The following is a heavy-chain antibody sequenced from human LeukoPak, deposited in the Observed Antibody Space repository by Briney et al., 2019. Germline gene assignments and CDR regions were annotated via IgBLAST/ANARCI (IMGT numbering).Heavy chain of an antibody. V-gene: IGHV4-59*08. D-gene: IGHD6-13*01. J-gene: IGHJ4*02. CDR2: IYYSGST. CDR3: ARGYSRFDY. Sequence: PSETLSLTCTVSGASISSYYWSWIRQPPRKGLEWIGYIYYSGSTNYNPSLKSRVTISVDTSKNQFSLKLSSVTAADTAVYYCARGYSRFDYWGQGTLVTVSS. CDR1: GASISSYY.